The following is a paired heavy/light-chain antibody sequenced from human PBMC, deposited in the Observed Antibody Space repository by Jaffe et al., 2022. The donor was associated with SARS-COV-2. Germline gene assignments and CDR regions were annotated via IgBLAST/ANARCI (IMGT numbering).Light chain of an antibody. CDR2: NTY. Sequence: QTVVTQEPSFSVSPGGTVTLTCGLSSGSVSTSNSPSWYQQTPGQPPRTLIFNTYSRSSGVPDRFSGSILGNKAALTITGAQADDDSDYYCLLCLGSGIWVFGGGTKLTVL. J-gene: IGLJ3*02. V-gene: IGLV8-61*01. CDR1: SGSVSTSNS. CDR3: LLCLGSGIWV.
Heavy chain of an antibody. Sequence: DVQLVESGGALVQPGGSLKLSCAASGFTFSSHWMSWVRQAPGKGLEWVANIKYNAAGKYYVDSVRGRFTISRDNAKNSLFLQMTSLTVEDTAIYYCARWATSTLPNWYDLWGQGTLVTVSS. J-gene: IGHJ5*02. CDR3: ARWATSTLPNWYDL. CDR1: GFTFSSHW. V-gene: IGHV3-7*01. D-gene: IGHD1-1*01. CDR2: IKYNAAGK.